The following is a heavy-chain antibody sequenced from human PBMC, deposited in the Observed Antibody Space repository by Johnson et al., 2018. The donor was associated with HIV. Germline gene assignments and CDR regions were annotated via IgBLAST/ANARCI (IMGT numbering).Heavy chain of an antibody. CDR1: GFTFSDYY. Sequence: QVQLVESGGGLVQPGGSLRLSCAASGFTFSDYYMTWIRQAPGKGLEWVAFIRYDGSNKYYADSVKGRFTISRDNSKNTLYLQMNSLRAEDTAVYYCAKAREYDSTGHDAFDIWGQGTMVTVSS. CDR3: AKAREYDSTGHDAFDI. J-gene: IGHJ3*02. V-gene: IGHV3-30*02. D-gene: IGHD3-22*01. CDR2: IRYDGSNK.